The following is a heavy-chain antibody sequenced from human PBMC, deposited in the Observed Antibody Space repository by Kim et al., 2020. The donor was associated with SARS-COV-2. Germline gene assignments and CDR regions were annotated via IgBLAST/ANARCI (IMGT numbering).Heavy chain of an antibody. D-gene: IGHD3-22*01. CDR2: ISSNGGST. V-gene: IGHV3-64D*09. CDR3: VKDHYYDSSGYDIIDY. Sequence: GGSLRLSCSASGFTFSSYAMHWVRQAPGKGLEYVSAISSNGGSTYYADSVKGRFTISRDNSKNTLYLQMSSLRAEDTAVYYCVKDHYYDSSGYDIIDYWGQGTLVTVSS. J-gene: IGHJ4*01. CDR1: GFTFSSYA.